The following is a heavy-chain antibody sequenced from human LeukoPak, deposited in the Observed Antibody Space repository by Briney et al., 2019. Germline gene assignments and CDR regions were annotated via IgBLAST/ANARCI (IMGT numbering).Heavy chain of an antibody. CDR2: MNPNSGNT. CDR3: ARSHGSGSYYEFDY. D-gene: IGHD3-10*01. J-gene: IGHJ4*02. V-gene: IGHV1-8*02. Sequence: GASVKVSCKASGYTFTNYDINWVRQATGQGLEWMGWMNPNSGNTGYAQKFQGRVTMTRDTSTSTVYMELSSLRSEDTAVYYCARSHGSGSYYEFDYWGQGTLVTVSS. CDR1: GYTFTNYD.